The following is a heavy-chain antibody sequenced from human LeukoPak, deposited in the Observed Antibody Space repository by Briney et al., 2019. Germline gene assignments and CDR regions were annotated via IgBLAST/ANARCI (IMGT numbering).Heavy chain of an antibody. CDR1: GGSFSRSSYY. CDR2: MYYSGST. Sequence: SETLSLTCTVSGGSFSRSSYYWGWIRQPPGKGLEWIGSMYYSGSTYYNQSLKSRVTISVDTSKNQFSLRLTSVTAADTAVYYCARQYYDSSGYYPWYFDYWGQGILVTVSS. D-gene: IGHD3-22*01. J-gene: IGHJ4*02. V-gene: IGHV4-39*01. CDR3: ARQYYDSSGYYPWYFDY.